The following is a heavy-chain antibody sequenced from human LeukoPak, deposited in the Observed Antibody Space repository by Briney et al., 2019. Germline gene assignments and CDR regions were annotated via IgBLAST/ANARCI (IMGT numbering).Heavy chain of an antibody. CDR2: IYPGGSET. J-gene: IGHJ4*02. D-gene: IGHD5-24*01. V-gene: IGHV5-51*01. CDR1: GYDFITYW. CDR3: ARASRDGYNQNFDH. Sequence: GEALKISCQGLGYDFITYWNAWVRQRPGKGLEWMGIIYPGGSETRYYPSFQGQVTISADKSTSTAYLQWSSLRASDTAMYYCARASRDGYNQNFDHWGQGTLVTVSS.